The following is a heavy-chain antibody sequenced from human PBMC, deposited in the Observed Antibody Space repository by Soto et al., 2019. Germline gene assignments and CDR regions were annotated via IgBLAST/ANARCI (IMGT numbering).Heavy chain of an antibody. CDR1: GFSLNTNGVG. V-gene: IGHV2-5*02. J-gene: IGHJ5*02. D-gene: IGHD1-26*01. CDR2: IYWDDDK. Sequence: QITLKESGPTLVKPTQTLTLTCTLSGFSLNTNGVGVGWIRQPPGKALERLALIYWDDDKRYSPSLKSRLTLTKDTSKHQVVLMITNMDPVDTATYYCARRRGVGATLNWFDPWGQGTLVTVSS. CDR3: ARRRGVGATLNWFDP.